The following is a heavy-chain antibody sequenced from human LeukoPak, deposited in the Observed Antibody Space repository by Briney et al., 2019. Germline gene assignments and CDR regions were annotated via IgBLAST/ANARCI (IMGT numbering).Heavy chain of an antibody. D-gene: IGHD3-10*01. Sequence: GGSLRLSCAASGFTFSSYSMNWVRQAPGKGLEWVSDISSSSSTIYYADSVKGRFTISRDNSKNTLYLQMNSLRAEDTAVYYCAKVVMVRGVNFDYWGQGTLVTVSS. V-gene: IGHV3-48*01. CDR2: ISSSSSTI. CDR1: GFTFSSYS. CDR3: AKVVMVRGVNFDY. J-gene: IGHJ4*02.